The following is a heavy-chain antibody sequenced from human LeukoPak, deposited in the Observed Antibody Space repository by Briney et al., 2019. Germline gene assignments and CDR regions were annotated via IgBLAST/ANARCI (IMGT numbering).Heavy chain of an antibody. D-gene: IGHD3-22*01. CDR3: ARKYYYDSSGYYLDAFDI. Sequence: PGGSLRLSCAASGFTFSSYSMNWVRQAPGKGLEWVSSISRSSSYIYYADSVKGRFTISRDNAKNSLYLQMNSLRAEDTAVYYCARKYYYDSSGYYLDAFDIWGQGTMVTVSS. CDR2: ISRSSSYI. V-gene: IGHV3-21*01. CDR1: GFTFSSYS. J-gene: IGHJ3*02.